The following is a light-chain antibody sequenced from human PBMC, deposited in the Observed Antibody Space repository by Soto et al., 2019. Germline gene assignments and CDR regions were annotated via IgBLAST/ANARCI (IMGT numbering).Light chain of an antibody. CDR1: SSDVGGYNY. V-gene: IGLV2-14*01. CDR2: EVC. J-gene: IGLJ1*01. Sequence: QSVLTQPPSASGSPGQSVTISCTGTSSDVGGYNYVSWYQQHPGQAPQPMIYEVCNRPSGVPNRFSGSKSGNTASLAISGLQAEDEADYYCRSYTSSNTYVFGTGTKVTVL. CDR3: RSYTSSNTYV.